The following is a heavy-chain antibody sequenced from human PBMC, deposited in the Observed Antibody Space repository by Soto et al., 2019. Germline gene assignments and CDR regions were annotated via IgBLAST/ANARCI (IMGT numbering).Heavy chain of an antibody. J-gene: IGHJ4*02. CDR3: ARGVVVVVAATPAFDY. CDR2: IYYSGST. D-gene: IGHD2-15*01. Sequence: SETLSLTCTVSGGSVSSGSYYWSWIRQPPGKGLEWIGYIYYSGSTNYNPSLKSRVTISVDTSKNQFSLKLSSVTAADTAVYYCARGVVVVVAATPAFDYWGQGTLVTV. CDR1: GGSVSSGSYY. V-gene: IGHV4-61*01.